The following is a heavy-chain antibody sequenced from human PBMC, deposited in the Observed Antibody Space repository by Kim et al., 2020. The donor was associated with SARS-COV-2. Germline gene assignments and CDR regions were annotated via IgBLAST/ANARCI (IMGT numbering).Heavy chain of an antibody. CDR1: GFTFSDYY. J-gene: IGHJ4*02. V-gene: IGHV3-11*01. Sequence: GGSLRLSCAASGFTFSDYYMSWIRQAPGKGLEWVSYISSSGTTIYYTDSVKGRFTISRDNAKNSLSLQMNSLRAEDTAVYYCARDLHSSGWLKVLDYWSQGTLITVSS. CDR2: ISSSGTTI. D-gene: IGHD6-19*01. CDR3: ARDLHSSGWLKVLDY.